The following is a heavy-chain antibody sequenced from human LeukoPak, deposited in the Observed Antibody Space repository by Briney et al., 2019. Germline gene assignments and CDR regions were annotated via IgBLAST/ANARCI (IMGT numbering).Heavy chain of an antibody. V-gene: IGHV1-8*01. CDR2: MNPNSGNT. CDR1: GYTFTSYD. CDR3: ARGGPPSSSGYALYYFDY. D-gene: IGHD3-22*01. Sequence: ASVKVSCKASGYTFTSYDINWVRQATGQGLEWMGWMNPNSGNTGYAQKFQGRVTMTRNTSISTAYMELSSLRSEDTAVYYCARGGPPSSSGYALYYFDYWGQGTLVTVSS. J-gene: IGHJ4*02.